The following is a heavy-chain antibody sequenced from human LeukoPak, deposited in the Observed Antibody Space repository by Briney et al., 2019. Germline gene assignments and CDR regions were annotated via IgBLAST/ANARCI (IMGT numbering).Heavy chain of an antibody. D-gene: IGHD7-27*01. CDR2: IYYSGST. V-gene: IGHV4-59*01. CDR3: ARHNWGLGYFDY. Sequence: SETLSLTCTVPGGSISSYYWSWIRQPPGKGLEWIGYIYYSGSTNYNPSLKSRVTISVDTSKNQFSLKLSSVTAADTAVYYCARHNWGLGYFDYRGQGTLVTVSS. CDR1: GGSISSYY. J-gene: IGHJ4*02.